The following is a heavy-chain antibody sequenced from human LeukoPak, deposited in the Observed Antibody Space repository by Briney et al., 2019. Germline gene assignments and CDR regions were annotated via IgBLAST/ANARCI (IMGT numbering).Heavy chain of an antibody. CDR2: IYYSGST. V-gene: IGHV4-59*07. D-gene: IGHD3-10*01. Sequence: PSHTLSLTCTVSAGSITSSSWSWIRQPPGHGLEWIGYIYYSGSTNYNPSLKSRVTISVDTSKNQFSLKLSSVTAADTAVYYCARSDGYGLVDIWGQGTMVTVSS. CDR1: AGSITSSS. CDR3: ARSDGYGLVDI. J-gene: IGHJ3*02.